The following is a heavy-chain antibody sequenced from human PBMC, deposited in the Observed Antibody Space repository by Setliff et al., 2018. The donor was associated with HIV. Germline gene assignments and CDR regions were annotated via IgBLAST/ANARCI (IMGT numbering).Heavy chain of an antibody. Sequence: PGESLKISCAASGFSFRSYAVSWVRQAPGKGLEWVSVISGSGDITYYRESVKGRFTVSRDNSNNTVYLQMNSLRAEDTAMYYCAKTQTVITAYGPFDSWGQGTPVTVSS. CDR2: ISGSGDIT. V-gene: IGHV3-23*01. J-gene: IGHJ4*02. CDR1: GFSFRSYA. CDR3: AKTQTVITAYGPFDS. D-gene: IGHD5-18*01.